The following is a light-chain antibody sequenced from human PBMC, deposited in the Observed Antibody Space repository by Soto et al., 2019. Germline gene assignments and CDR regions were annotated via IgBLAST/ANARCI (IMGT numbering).Light chain of an antibody. J-gene: IGLJ1*01. Sequence: YALTQPASVSGSPGQSITISCSGTTSDVGTFGLLSWFQQHPGKAPKLLIYEGSKRPAGVSKRFSGSQSGDTPSLTISGLQAEEEADYYCSSYAVSTTLYVFGTGTKVTVL. CDR1: TSDVGTFGL. CDR2: EGS. V-gene: IGLV2-23*01. CDR3: SSYAVSTTLYV.